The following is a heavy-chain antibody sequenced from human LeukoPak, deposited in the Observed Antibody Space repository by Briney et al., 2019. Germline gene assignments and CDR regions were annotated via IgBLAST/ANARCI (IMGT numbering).Heavy chain of an antibody. Sequence: GGSLRLSCAASGFTFSSYSMNWVRQAPGKGLEWVAATWYDGSNKYYADSVKGRFTISRDNSKNTLYLQMNSLRAEDTAVYFCARGGHCSTASCSNYDGMGVWGQGTTLTVSS. J-gene: IGHJ6*02. CDR2: TWYDGSNK. V-gene: IGHV3-33*08. D-gene: IGHD2-2*01. CDR1: GFTFSSYS. CDR3: ARGGHCSTASCSNYDGMGV.